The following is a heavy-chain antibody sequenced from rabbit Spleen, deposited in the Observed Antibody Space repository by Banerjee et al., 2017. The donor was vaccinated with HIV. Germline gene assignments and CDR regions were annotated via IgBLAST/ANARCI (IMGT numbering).Heavy chain of an antibody. J-gene: IGHJ4*01. V-gene: IGHV1S45*01. CDR3: ATDINISYLKL. Sequence: QEQLVESGGGLVKPGGTLTLTCTVSGVSLNDKDVMCWVRQAPGKGLEWIACIDADSTGQTYYANWAKGRFTISRTSSTTGTLRMTSLTAADTATYFCATDINISYLKLWGQGTLVTVS. D-gene: IGHD1-1*01. CDR2: IDADSTGQT. CDR1: GVSLNDKDV.